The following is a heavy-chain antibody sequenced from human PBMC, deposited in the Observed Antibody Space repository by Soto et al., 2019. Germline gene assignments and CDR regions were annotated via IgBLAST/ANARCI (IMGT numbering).Heavy chain of an antibody. D-gene: IGHD2-15*01. V-gene: IGHV4-59*01. J-gene: IGHJ6*02. CDR3: ARDRYCSGGSCYSDYYYYYGMDV. CDR1: GGSISSYY. Sequence: KSSETLSLTCTVSGGSISSYYWSWIRQPPGKGLEWIGYIYYSGSTNYNPSLKSRATTSIDTSKNHFSQKLSSVTAEDTAVYYCARDRYCSGGSCYSDYYYYYGMDVWGQGTTVTVSS. CDR2: IYYSGST.